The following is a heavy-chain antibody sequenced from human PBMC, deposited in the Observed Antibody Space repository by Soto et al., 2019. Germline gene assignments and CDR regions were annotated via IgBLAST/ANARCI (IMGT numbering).Heavy chain of an antibody. CDR1: GYTFTSYA. CDR3: ARFYGSRYYYSGMDV. J-gene: IGHJ6*02. Sequence: GASVKVSCKASGYTFTSYAMHWVRQAPGQRLEWMGWINAGNGNTKYSQKFQGRVTITRDTSASTAYMELSSLRSEDTAVYYCARFYGSRYYYSGMDVWGQGTTVTVSS. D-gene: IGHD3-10*01. CDR2: INAGNGNT. V-gene: IGHV1-3*01.